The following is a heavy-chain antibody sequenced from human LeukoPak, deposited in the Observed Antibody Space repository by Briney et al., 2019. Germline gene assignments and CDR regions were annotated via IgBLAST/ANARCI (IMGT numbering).Heavy chain of an antibody. Sequence: GGSLRLSCAASGFTVSSDYMTWVRQAPGKGLEWLSSIDVAGSTIYAHYVRGRFTISRDNSKNTLYRQMNSLRVDDTAVYFCARDASGSRPNSWGPGTLVTVTS. CDR2: IDVAGST. CDR3: ARDASGSRPNS. J-gene: IGHJ4*02. CDR1: GFTVSSDY. D-gene: IGHD3-10*01. V-gene: IGHV3-53*01.